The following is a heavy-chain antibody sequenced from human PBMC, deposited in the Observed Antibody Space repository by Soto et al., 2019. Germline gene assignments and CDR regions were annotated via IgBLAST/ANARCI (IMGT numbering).Heavy chain of an antibody. CDR2: ITSRDSST. CDR1: GFTFSSFA. J-gene: IGHJ4*02. Sequence: EVQLLESGGGLVQPGGSLRLSCAASGFTFSSFAMSWVRQAPGKGLEWVSAITSRDSSTYYADSVKGRFTISRDNSKNTLYLQMNSLRVEDTAVYYCAKVSRYDASSVDLYWGQGTLVTVSS. V-gene: IGHV3-23*01. CDR3: AKVSRYDASSVDLY. D-gene: IGHD3-22*01.